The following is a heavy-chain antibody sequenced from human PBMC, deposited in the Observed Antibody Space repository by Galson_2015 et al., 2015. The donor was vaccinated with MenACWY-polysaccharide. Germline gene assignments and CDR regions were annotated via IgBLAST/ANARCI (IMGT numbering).Heavy chain of an antibody. D-gene: IGHD1-14*01. CDR3: VRHSATTGIGDY. CDR1: GFIFSSAW. J-gene: IGHJ4*02. CDR2: IKTDGSEK. Sequence: SLRLSCAASGFIFSSAWMSWVRQSPGKGLEWVANIKTDGSEKHYVGSVKGRFTISRDNAKNSLYLQMNSLRAEDTAVFYCVRHSATTGIGDYWGQGTLVTVSS. V-gene: IGHV3-7*01.